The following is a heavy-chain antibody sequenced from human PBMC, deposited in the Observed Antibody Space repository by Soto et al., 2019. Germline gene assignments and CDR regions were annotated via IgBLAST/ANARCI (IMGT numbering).Heavy chain of an antibody. CDR1: GFTFSTYN. CDR2: ITGDGSRT. J-gene: IGHJ4*02. Sequence: EVQLVESGGGLVEPGGSLRLSCAASGFTFSTYNMHWVRQSPGKGLFWVSRITGDGSRTNYADSVKGRFTISRDNAKSTLYLQMNSLTAEDTAVYYCARGVGFYWGQGTLVTVSS. D-gene: IGHD1-26*01. V-gene: IGHV3-74*01. CDR3: ARGVGFY.